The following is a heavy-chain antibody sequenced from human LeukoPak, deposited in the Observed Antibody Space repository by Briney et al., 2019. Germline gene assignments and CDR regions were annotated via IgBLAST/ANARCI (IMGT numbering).Heavy chain of an antibody. CDR2: IYYSGST. J-gene: IGHJ6*03. CDR3: ASFYCSGGSCYQYFSYYYMDV. V-gene: IGHV4-39*01. Sequence: SETLSLTCTVSGGSISSSSSYWGWIRQPPGKGLEWIGSIYYSGSTYYNPSLQSRVTISVDTSKNQFSLKLNSVTAADTAVYYCASFYCSGGSCYQYFSYYYMDVWGKGTTVTISS. D-gene: IGHD2-15*01. CDR1: GGSISSSSSY.